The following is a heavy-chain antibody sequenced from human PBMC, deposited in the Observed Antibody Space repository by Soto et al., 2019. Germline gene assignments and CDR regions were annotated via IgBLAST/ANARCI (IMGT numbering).Heavy chain of an antibody. CDR1: EFNVANGH. CDR2: IFGDGNT. CDR3: AGDWNGDKYFDY. V-gene: IGHV3-53*01. J-gene: IGHJ4*02. D-gene: IGHD4-17*01. Sequence: QPGGSLRLSCVASEFNVANGHMNWVRQAPGRGLEWVSVIFGDGNTRSGDSVKGRFTISRDTSKNTVYLQMNSLRAEDTAVYYCAGDWNGDKYFDYWGQGTLVTVSS.